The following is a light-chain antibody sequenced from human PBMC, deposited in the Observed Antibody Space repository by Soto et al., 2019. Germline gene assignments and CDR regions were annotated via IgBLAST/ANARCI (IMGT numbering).Light chain of an antibody. V-gene: IGLV4-69*01. CDR3: QTWASGIHVV. Sequence: QSVLTQSPSASASLGASVNLTCTRTSGHSTYAIAWHQQQPEKGPRFLMTLNNDGSHTKGDGIPDRFSGSCSGADRHPTSSIHTAEDEDDYYCQTWASGIHVVCGGGTKVTVL. CDR1: SGHSTYA. CDR2: LNNDGSH. J-gene: IGLJ2*01.